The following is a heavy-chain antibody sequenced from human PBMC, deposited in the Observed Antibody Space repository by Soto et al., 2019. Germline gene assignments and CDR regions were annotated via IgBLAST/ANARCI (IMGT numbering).Heavy chain of an antibody. CDR2: ISSTSSAR. Sequence: PGGSLRLSCAASGFTFSVHSMNWGRRAPGKGLEWVSYISSTSSARYYADSVRGRFTISRDNVKYSLYLQMNSLTDEDTAVYYCARDSDIYYGMDVWGQGTAVTVSS. CDR1: GFTFSVHS. CDR3: ARDSDIYYGMDV. J-gene: IGHJ6*02. D-gene: IGHD3-9*01. V-gene: IGHV3-48*02.